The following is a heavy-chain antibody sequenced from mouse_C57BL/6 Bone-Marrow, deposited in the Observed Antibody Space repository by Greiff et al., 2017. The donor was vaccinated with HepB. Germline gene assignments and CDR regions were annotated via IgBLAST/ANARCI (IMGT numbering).Heavy chain of an antibody. D-gene: IGHD1-1*01. CDR2: IDPETGGT. V-gene: IGHV1-15*01. CDR1: GYTFTDYE. CDR3: TKPLFITTVVADFDY. J-gene: IGHJ2*01. Sequence: VKLMESGAELVRPGASVTLSCKASGYTFTDYEMHWVKQTPVHGLEWIGAIDPETGGTAYNQKFKGKAILTADKSSSTAYMELRSLTSEDSAVYYCTKPLFITTVVADFDYWGQGTTLTVSS.